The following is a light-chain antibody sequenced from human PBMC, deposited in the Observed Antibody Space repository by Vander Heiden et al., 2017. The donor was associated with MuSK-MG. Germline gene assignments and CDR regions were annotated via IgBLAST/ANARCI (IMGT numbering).Light chain of an antibody. V-gene: IGKV2-28*01. Sequence: IVMTQSPLSLPVTPGEPASIPCRSSQTLLHGNGYNYLDWYLQKPGQSPQLLIFLGSNRASGVPDRFSGSGSGTDFTLKISRVEAEDVGVYYCMQSRQPPYTFGQGTKLEIK. CDR3: MQSRQPPYT. CDR2: LGS. J-gene: IGKJ2*01. CDR1: QTLLHGNGYNY.